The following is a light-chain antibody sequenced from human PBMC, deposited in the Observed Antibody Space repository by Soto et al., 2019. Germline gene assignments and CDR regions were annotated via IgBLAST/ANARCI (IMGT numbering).Light chain of an antibody. CDR2: HVS. CDR3: TSFTSDNLYV. CDR1: SSDFGGYNY. V-gene: IGLV2-14*03. Sequence: QSVLTQPASVSGSPGQSITISCTGTSSDFGGYNYVSWYQQYPGKVPKLLIYHVSNRPSGVSNRSSGSKSGNTASLTISGLQAEDEADYFCTSFTSDNLYVFGTGTKVTVL. J-gene: IGLJ1*01.